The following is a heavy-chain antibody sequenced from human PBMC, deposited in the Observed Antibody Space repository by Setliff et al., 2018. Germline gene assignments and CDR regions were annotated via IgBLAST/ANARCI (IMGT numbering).Heavy chain of an antibody. Sequence: ETLSLPCSVSGASIASYYWSWIRQPPGKGLEWIAYIHNNGRIKYNPALKSRVTISLDTPKNQFSLKLTSVTAADTAVYYCARGYCSSPSCFFAGWFDPWGQGTLVTVSS. D-gene: IGHD2-2*01. V-gene: IGHV4-59*12. CDR1: GASIASYY. CDR3: ARGYCSSPSCFFAGWFDP. CDR2: IHNNGRI. J-gene: IGHJ5*02.